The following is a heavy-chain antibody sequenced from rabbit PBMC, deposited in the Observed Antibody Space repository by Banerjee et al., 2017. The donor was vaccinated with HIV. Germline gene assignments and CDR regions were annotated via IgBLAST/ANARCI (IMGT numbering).Heavy chain of an antibody. J-gene: IGHJ4*01. CDR1: GFDISSNA. CDR2: INTSSGNT. D-gene: IGHD4-1*01. Sequence: QEQLKETGGGLVQPGGSLTLSCKASGFDISSNAMCWVRQAPGKGPEWIACINTSSGNTVYATWAKGRFTISRTSSTTVALQMTSLTAADTATYFCARDLAGVIGWNFNLWGPGTLVTVS. V-gene: IGHV1S45*01. CDR3: ARDLAGVIGWNFNL.